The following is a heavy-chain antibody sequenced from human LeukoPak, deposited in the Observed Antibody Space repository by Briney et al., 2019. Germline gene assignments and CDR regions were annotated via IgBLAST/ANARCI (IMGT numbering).Heavy chain of an antibody. Sequence: GGSLRLSCAASGFTFSSYWMHWVRQAPGKGLVWVSRINSDGSSTSYADSVKGRFTISRDNAKNTLYLQMNSLRAEDTAVYYCAKTGPGPAYYDYVWGSYRHPYFDYWGQGTLVTVSS. J-gene: IGHJ4*02. CDR3: AKTGPGPAYYDYVWGSYRHPYFDY. CDR1: GFTFSSYW. CDR2: INSDGSST. V-gene: IGHV3-74*01. D-gene: IGHD3-16*02.